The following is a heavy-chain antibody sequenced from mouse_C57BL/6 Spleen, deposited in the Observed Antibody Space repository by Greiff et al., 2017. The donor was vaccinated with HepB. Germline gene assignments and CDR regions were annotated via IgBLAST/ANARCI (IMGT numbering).Heavy chain of an antibody. J-gene: IGHJ1*03. CDR3: ARFTYYYGSSYWYFDV. CDR1: GYTFTDYY. V-gene: IGHV1-77*01. CDR2: IGPGSGST. D-gene: IGHD1-1*01. Sequence: VQLQESGAELVKPGASVKISCKASGYTFTDYYINWVKQRPGQGLEWIGKIGPGSGSTYYNEKFKGKATLTADKSSSTAYMQLSSLTSEDSAVYFCARFTYYYGSSYWYFDVWGTGTTVTVSS.